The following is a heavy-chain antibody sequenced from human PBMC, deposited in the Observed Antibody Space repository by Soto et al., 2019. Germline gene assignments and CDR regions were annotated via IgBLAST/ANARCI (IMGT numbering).Heavy chain of an antibody. D-gene: IGHD6-6*01. V-gene: IGHV3-23*01. CDR2: ISGSGGST. CDR1: GFTFSSYA. CDR3: AKDKFSSPRGYYYYGMDV. J-gene: IGHJ6*02. Sequence: GSLRLSCAASGFTFSSYAMSWVRQAPGKGLEWVSAISGSGGSTYYADSVKGRFTISRDNSKNTLYLQMNSLRAEDTAVYYCAKDKFSSPRGYYYYGMDVWGQGTTVTVSS.